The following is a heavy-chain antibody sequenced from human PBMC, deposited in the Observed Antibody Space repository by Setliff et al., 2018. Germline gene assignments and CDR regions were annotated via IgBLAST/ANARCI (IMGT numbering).Heavy chain of an antibody. CDR1: GFTFSNSA. D-gene: IGHD6-13*01. J-gene: IGHJ5*02. Sequence: GSLRLSCAASGFTFSNSAMSWVRQAPGKGLEWVSGISGSGGTYKFYADSVRGRFTISRDSSKNTLYLQMNSLRLEDTAVYYCLVAYTSSWYSSGFDPWGQGTLVTVSS. CDR2: ISGSGGTYK. CDR3: LVAYTSSWYSSGFDP. V-gene: IGHV3-23*01.